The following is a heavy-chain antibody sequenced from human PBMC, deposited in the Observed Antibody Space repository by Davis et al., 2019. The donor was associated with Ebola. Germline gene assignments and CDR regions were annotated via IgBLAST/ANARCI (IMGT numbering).Heavy chain of an antibody. V-gene: IGHV3-23*01. D-gene: IGHD3/OR15-3a*01. CDR1: GFTSGFSFGNFA. J-gene: IGHJ4*02. Sequence: PGGSLRLSCVASGFTSGFSFGNFAMTWVRQAPGKGLEWVSAISGSSIATYYGDSVKGRFTISRDNSKNTLYLNLSGLRANDTAVYYCAKEERTFENWGQGTLVTVSS. CDR2: ISGSSIAT. CDR3: AKEERTFEN.